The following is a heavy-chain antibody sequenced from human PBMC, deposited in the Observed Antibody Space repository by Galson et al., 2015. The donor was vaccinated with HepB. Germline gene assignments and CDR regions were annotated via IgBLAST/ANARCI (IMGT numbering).Heavy chain of an antibody. V-gene: IGHV1-18*01. CDR3: AREVHRLYDSSGYLNY. CDR2: ISAYNGNT. Sequence: SVKVSCKASGYTFTSYGISWVRQAPGQGLEWMGWISAYNGNTNYAQKLQGRVTMTTDTSTSTAYMELRSLRSDDTAVYYCAREVHRLYDSSGYLNYWGQGTLVTVSS. CDR1: GYTFTSYG. J-gene: IGHJ4*02. D-gene: IGHD3-22*01.